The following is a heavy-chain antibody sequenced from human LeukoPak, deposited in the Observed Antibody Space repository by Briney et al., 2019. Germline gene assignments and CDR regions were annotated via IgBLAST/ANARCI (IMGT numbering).Heavy chain of an antibody. Sequence: GGSLRLSCAASGFTFSSYGMHWVRQAPGKGLEWVAVISYDGSNKYYADSVKGRFTISRDNSKNTLYLQMNSLRAEDTAVYYCAKEGCWEYSGYACDYWGQGTLVTVSS. V-gene: IGHV3-30*18. D-gene: IGHD5-12*01. CDR2: ISYDGSNK. CDR3: AKEGCWEYSGYACDY. J-gene: IGHJ4*02. CDR1: GFTFSSYG.